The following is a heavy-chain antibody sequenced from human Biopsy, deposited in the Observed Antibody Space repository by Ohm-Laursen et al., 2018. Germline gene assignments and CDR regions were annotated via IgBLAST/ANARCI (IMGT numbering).Heavy chain of an antibody. CDR1: GDSISSYH. V-gene: IGHV4-59*01. J-gene: IGHJ2*01. Sequence: TLSLTCTVSGDSISSYHWSWIRQSPGKGLEWIGYVYYTGSTGYNPSLQSRVTISVDTSKNHFSLRLRSVTPADTAIYYCARDRGYYSDRTVPGYFDLWGRGTLVTVSS. CDR3: ARDRGYYSDRTVPGYFDL. CDR2: VYYTGST. D-gene: IGHD3-22*01.